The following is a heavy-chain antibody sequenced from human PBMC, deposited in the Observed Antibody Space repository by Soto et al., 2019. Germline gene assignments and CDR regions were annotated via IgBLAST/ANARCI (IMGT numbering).Heavy chain of an antibody. CDR3: ARLDSRGFFDS. V-gene: IGHV4-59*08. Sequence: QVQLQESGPGLVKPSETLSLTCTVSGGSISSYYWSWIRQPPGKGLEWIGYIYYSGSTNYSPSLTSRITISVDTSKTQFSLKLSSVTAADTAVYYCARLDSRGFFDSWGQGTLVTVSS. CDR1: GGSISSYY. J-gene: IGHJ4*02. CDR2: IYYSGST. D-gene: IGHD3-22*01.